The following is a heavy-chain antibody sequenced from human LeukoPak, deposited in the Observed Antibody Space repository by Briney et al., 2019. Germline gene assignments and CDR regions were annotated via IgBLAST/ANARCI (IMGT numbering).Heavy chain of an antibody. V-gene: IGHV3-30*18. D-gene: IGHD2-15*01. CDR3: AKVGGSPTPGAFDI. Sequence: HPGRSLRLSCAASGFTFSSYGMHWVRQAPGKGLEWVAVISYDGSNRYYADSVKGRFTISRDNSKNMLYLQMNSLRAEDTAVYYCAKVGGSPTPGAFDIWGQGTMVTVSS. CDR1: GFTFSSYG. CDR2: ISYDGSNR. J-gene: IGHJ3*02.